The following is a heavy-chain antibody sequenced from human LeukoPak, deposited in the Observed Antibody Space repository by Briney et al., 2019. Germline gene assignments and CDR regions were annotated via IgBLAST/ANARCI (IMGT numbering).Heavy chain of an antibody. CDR2: INPNSGGT. V-gene: IGHV1-2*02. D-gene: IGHD5-18*01. Sequence: ASVKVSCKASGYTFTGYYMHWVRHAPGQGLELMGWINPNSGGTNYAQKFQGRVTMTRDTSISTAYMELSRLRSDDTAVYYCARDGGYSYPRGFDYWGQGTLVTVSS. J-gene: IGHJ4*02. CDR1: GYTFTGYY. CDR3: ARDGGYSYPRGFDY.